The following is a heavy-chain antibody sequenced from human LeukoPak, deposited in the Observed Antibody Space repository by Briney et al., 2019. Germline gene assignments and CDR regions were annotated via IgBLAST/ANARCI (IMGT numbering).Heavy chain of an antibody. J-gene: IGHJ4*02. V-gene: IGHV3-74*01. CDR1: GFRFNTYW. D-gene: IGHD6-19*01. CDR3: AKVDGTGNSVFDY. CDR2: INPDGRTT. Sequence: GGSLRLSCAASGFRFNTYWMHWVRQAPGKGLVWVSRINPDGRTTDYANSVKGRFTISRDNAKNTLYLQMDSLRVEDTATYYCAKVDGTGNSVFDYWGQGTLVPVS.